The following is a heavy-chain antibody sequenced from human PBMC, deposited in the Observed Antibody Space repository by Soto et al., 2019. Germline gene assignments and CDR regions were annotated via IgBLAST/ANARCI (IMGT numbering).Heavy chain of an antibody. V-gene: IGHV1-69*13. CDR3: ARGMTDYDFWSGYPVAFDI. CDR2: IIPIFGTA. CDR1: GGTFSSYA. J-gene: IGHJ3*02. D-gene: IGHD3-3*01. Sequence: SVKVSCKASGGTFSSYAISWVRQAPGQGLEWMGGIIPIFGTANYAQKFQGRVTITADESTSTAYMELSSLRSGDTAVYYCARGMTDYDFWSGYPVAFDIWGQGTMVTVSS.